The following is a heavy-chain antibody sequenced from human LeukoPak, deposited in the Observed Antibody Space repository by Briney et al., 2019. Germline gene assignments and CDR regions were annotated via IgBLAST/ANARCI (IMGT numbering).Heavy chain of an antibody. CDR1: GLTFSAYA. J-gene: IGHJ4*02. D-gene: IGHD6-19*01. V-gene: IGHV3-23*01. CDR3: AKDPWLVRGLDH. CDR2: IIDSGST. Sequence: PGGSLRLSYAASGLTFSAYAMSWVRQAPGKGLEWVSAIIDSGSTYYADSVKGRFTVFRDNSKNTVYLQMKSLRAEDTAVYYCAKDPWLVRGLDHWGQGTLVTVSS.